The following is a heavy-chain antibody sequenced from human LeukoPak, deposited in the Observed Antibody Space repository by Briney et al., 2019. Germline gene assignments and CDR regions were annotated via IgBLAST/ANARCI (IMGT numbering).Heavy chain of an antibody. CDR2: IYYSGST. V-gene: IGHV4-59*12. CDR1: GGSISSYY. CDR3: ARESFTTMVRGVIPNWFDP. D-gene: IGHD3-10*01. Sequence: SETLSLTCTVSGGSISSYYWSWIRQPPGKGLEWIGYIYYSGSTNYNPSLKSRVTISVDTSKNQFSLKLSSVTAADTAVYYCARESFTTMVRGVIPNWFDPWGQGTLVTVSS. J-gene: IGHJ5*02.